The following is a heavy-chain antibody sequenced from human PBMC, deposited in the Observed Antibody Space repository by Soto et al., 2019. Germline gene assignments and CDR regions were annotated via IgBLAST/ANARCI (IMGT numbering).Heavy chain of an antibody. CDR2: INHSGST. Sequence: PSETLSLTCAVYGGSFSGHYWSWIRQPPGKGLEWIGEINHSGSTNYNPSLKSRVTISVDTSKNQFSLKLSSVAAADTAVYYCARGRLDYWGQGTLVTVSS. V-gene: IGHV4-34*01. CDR1: GGSFSGHY. J-gene: IGHJ4*02. CDR3: ARGRLDY.